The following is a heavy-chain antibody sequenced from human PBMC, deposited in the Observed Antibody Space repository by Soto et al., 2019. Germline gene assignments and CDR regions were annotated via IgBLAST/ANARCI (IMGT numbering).Heavy chain of an antibody. D-gene: IGHD2-2*01. CDR3: ARGVGDIVLVPAAPFDP. J-gene: IGHJ5*02. CDR2: INAGNGNT. V-gene: IGHV1-3*01. CDR1: GYTFTGYY. Sequence: ASVKVSCKASGYTFTGYYMHWVRQAPGQGLEWMGWINAGNGNTKYSQKFQGRVTITRDTSASTAYMELSSLRSEDTAVYYCARGVGDIVLVPAAPFDPWGQGTLVTVSS.